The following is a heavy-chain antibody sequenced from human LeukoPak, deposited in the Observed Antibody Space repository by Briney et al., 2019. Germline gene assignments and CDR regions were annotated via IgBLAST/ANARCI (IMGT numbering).Heavy chain of an antibody. CDR2: VYYSGST. V-gene: IGHV4-30-4*08. D-gene: IGHD4-17*01. CDR3: ARSPLNYGDYDY. CDR1: GGSISSGDYY. Sequence: SQTLSLTCTVSGGSISSGDYYWSWIRQPPGKGLEWIGYVYYSGSTNYNPSLKSRVTISVDTSKNQFSLKLSSVTAADTAVYYCARSPLNYGDYDYWGQGTLVTVSS. J-gene: IGHJ4*02.